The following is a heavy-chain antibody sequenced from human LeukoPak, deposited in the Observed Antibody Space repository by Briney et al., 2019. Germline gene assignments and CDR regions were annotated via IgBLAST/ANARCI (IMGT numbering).Heavy chain of an antibody. D-gene: IGHD3-10*01. CDR3: ASLLRITMVRGVINYFDY. Sequence: SETLSLTCTVSGDSISSGSYYWSWIRQPPGKGLEWIGSIYYSGSTYYNPSLKSRVTISVDTSKNQFSLKLSSVTAADTAVYYCASLLRITMVRGVINYFDYWGQGTLVTVSS. V-gene: IGHV4-39*01. J-gene: IGHJ4*02. CDR1: GDSISSGSYY. CDR2: IYYSGST.